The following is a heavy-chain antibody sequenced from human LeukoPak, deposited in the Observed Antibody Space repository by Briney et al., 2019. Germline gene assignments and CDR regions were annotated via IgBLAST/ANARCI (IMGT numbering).Heavy chain of an antibody. J-gene: IGHJ4*02. CDR2: INSDGSII. CDR3: VRGLGGN. Sequence: GGSLRLPCAASGFTFSSNWMHWVRKAPGKGLVWVSRINSDGSIINYADSVKGRFTISRDNAKNTLWLQMNSLRAEDTAVYYCVRGLGGNWGQGIPVTVSS. CDR1: GFTFSSNW. V-gene: IGHV3-74*01. D-gene: IGHD1-26*01.